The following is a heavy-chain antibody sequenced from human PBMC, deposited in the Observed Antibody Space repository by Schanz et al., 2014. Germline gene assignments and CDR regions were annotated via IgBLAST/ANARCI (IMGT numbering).Heavy chain of an antibody. D-gene: IGHD3-22*01. CDR2: ISYHGSER. J-gene: IGHJ4*02. Sequence: QVLLVESGGGVVQPGRSLRLSCAGSGFSFSDYGMHWVRQAPGRGLEWVAVISYHGSERYYADSVKGRFTISRDNSKNTLYLQMNSLRTEDTAVYFCAKSYDTSGYSGFDYWGQGTLVTVSS. CDR1: GFSFSDYG. CDR3: AKSYDTSGYSGFDY. V-gene: IGHV3-30*18.